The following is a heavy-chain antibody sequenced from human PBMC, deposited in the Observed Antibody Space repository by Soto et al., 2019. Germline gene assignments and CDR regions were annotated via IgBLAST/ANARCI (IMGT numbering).Heavy chain of an antibody. CDR3: AKANKRNSRNKPGYYFDY. Sequence: PGGSLRLSCAASGFTFSSYGMHWVRQAPGKGLEWVAVISYDGSNKYYADSVKGRFTISRDNSKNTLYLQMNSLRAEDTAVYYCAKANKRNSRNKPGYYFDYWGQGTLVTVSS. CDR1: GFTFSSYG. D-gene: IGHD6-13*01. CDR2: ISYDGSNK. V-gene: IGHV3-30*18. J-gene: IGHJ4*02.